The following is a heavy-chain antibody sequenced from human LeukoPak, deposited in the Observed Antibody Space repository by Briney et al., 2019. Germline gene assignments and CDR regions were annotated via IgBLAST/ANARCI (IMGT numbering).Heavy chain of an antibody. V-gene: IGHV3-9*01. CDR2: IGWYSGST. CDR3: AKDMSPDGSNWYFFDS. D-gene: IGHD6-13*01. J-gene: IGHJ4*02. Sequence: GRSLRLSCAASGFTFDDYAMHWVRQAPGKGLEWVSGIGWYSGSTGHADSVKGRFTISRDNAKNSLYLQMNSLRAEDTALYYCAKDMSPDGSNWYFFDSWGQGTLVTVSS. CDR1: GFTFDDYA.